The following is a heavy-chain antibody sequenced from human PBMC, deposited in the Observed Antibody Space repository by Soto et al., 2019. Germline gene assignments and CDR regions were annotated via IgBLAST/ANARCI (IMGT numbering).Heavy chain of an antibody. CDR1: GITFSNAW. Sequence: GGSLRLSCAAYGITFSNAWMTWVRQAPGKGLEWVGRIKSITDGGTTDYAAPVKGRFTISRDDSKDTLYLQMNNLRTEDTAVYHCTTDSADIVVVPATFGMDVWGQGTTVTVSS. D-gene: IGHD2-2*01. V-gene: IGHV3-15*01. J-gene: IGHJ6*02. CDR3: TTDSADIVVVPATFGMDV. CDR2: IKSITDGGTT.